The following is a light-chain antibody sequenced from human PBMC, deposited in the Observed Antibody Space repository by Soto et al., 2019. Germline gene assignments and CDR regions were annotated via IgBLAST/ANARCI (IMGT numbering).Light chain of an antibody. V-gene: IGKV1-13*02. CDR3: QQSYSTPSIT. Sequence: AIQMTQSPSSLSASVGDRVTITCRASQGIRNDLGWYQHKPGRAXKLLIHDATSLESGVPSRFSGSGSGTEFTLTISSLQPDDFANYYCQQSYSTPSITFGQGTRLEIK. CDR2: DAT. J-gene: IGKJ5*01. CDR1: QGIRND.